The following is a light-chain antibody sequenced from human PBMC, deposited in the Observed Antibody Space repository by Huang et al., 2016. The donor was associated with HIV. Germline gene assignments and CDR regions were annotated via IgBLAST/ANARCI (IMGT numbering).Light chain of an antibody. V-gene: IGKV1-39*01. CDR2: GAS. Sequence: DIQMTQSPSSLSASVGVRVTITCRASQSIRKYLNWYQQKPGKAPKHLIYGASSLQSGVPSRFSVSGSGTDFTLTISRLQPEDFATYYCQQSYSTLLFTFGPGTKVDI. J-gene: IGKJ3*01. CDR1: QSIRKY. CDR3: QQSYSTLLFT.